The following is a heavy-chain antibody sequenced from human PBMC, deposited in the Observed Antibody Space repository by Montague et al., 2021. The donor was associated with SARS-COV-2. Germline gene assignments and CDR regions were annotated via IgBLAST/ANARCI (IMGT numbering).Heavy chain of an antibody. Sequence: SETLSLTCTVSGDSISTYYWSWIRQPPGKGLEWIGNIYYNGYTNYNPSXXIRVTISVDTSKNQFSLRLGSVTVADTAVYFCARGGATYYYDTSGDVNAFDTWGQGTMVTVSS. D-gene: IGHD3-22*01. CDR2: IYYNGYT. J-gene: IGHJ3*02. V-gene: IGHV4-59*01. CDR1: GDSISTYY. CDR3: ARGGATYYYDTSGDVNAFDT.